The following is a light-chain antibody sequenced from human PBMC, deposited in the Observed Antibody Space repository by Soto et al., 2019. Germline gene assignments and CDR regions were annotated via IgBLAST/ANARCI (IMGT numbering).Light chain of an antibody. CDR3: TSFTTSSIWV. J-gene: IGLJ3*02. Sequence: QSALTQPASVSGSPGQSITISCTGTSSDVGIYNYVSSYQQHPGKAPKLIICEVYNRPSGVSNRFSGSKSGNTASLTISGLRPEDEADYYCTSFTTSSIWVFGGGTKLTVL. V-gene: IGLV2-14*01. CDR2: EVY. CDR1: SSDVGIYNY.